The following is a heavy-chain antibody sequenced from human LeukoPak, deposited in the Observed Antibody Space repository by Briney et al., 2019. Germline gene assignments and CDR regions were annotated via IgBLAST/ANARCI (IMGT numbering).Heavy chain of an antibody. V-gene: IGHV3-23*01. CDR1: GFTFSDYA. D-gene: IGHD2-8*01. J-gene: IGHJ4*02. Sequence: PGGSLRLSCAASGFTFSDYAMSWVRQAPEKGLEWVSTISHVGGTYYADSVRGRFTISRDDSKNMVYLQMDSLRAEGTAVYYCARDRMALFDCWGQGTLVTVSS. CDR3: ARDRMALFDC. CDR2: ISHVGGT.